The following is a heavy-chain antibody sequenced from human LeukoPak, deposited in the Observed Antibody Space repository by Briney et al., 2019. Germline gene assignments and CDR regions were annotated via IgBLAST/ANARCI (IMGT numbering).Heavy chain of an antibody. CDR2: INPNSGGT. Sequence: GASVKVSCKASGYTFTGYYMHWVRQAPGQGLEWMGWINPNSGGTNYAQKFQGRVTMTRDTSISTAYMELSRLRSDDTAVYYCARESHNWNYSGFDPWGQGTLVTVSS. CDR1: GYTFTGYY. V-gene: IGHV1-2*02. D-gene: IGHD1-7*01. CDR3: ARESHNWNYSGFDP. J-gene: IGHJ5*02.